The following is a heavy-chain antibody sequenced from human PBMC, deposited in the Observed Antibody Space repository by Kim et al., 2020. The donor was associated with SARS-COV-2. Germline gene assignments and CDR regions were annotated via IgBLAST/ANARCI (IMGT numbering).Heavy chain of an antibody. Sequence: TYYNPSLQRRVTLSVDTSKIQFSLKLSSVTAADTAVYYCARAVPPRTLDYWGQGTLVTVSS. J-gene: IGHJ4*02. CDR3: ARAVPPRTLDY. V-gene: IGHV4-39*01. D-gene: IGHD2-2*01. CDR2: T.